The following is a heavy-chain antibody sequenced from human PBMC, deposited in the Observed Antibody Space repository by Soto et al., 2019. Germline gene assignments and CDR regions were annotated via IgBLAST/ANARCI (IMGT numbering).Heavy chain of an antibody. CDR1: GYTFTGYA. V-gene: IGHV1-3*01. J-gene: IGHJ4*02. Sequence: ASVKVSCKASGYTFTGYAMHWVRQAPGQRLEWKGWINAGNGNTKNSQKFQGRVTITRDTSASTAYMELSSLRSEDTVVFYCARDPSDILVASSAFDYWGPGTQVTVSS. CDR2: INAGNGNT. CDR3: ARDPSDILVASSAFDY. D-gene: IGHD5-12*01.